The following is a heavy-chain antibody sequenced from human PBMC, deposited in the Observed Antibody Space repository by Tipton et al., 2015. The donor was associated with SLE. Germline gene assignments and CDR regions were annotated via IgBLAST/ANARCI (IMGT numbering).Heavy chain of an antibody. CDR1: GGSFSGYY. CDR2: INHSGST. V-gene: IGHV4-34*01. J-gene: IGHJ6*03. D-gene: IGHD6-13*01. Sequence: TLSLTCAVYGGSFSGYYWSWIRQPPGKGLEWIGEINHSGSTNYNPSLKSRVTISVDKSKNQFSLKLSSVTAADTAVYYCARESSSWYGVGYYYYYYYMDVWGKGTTVTVSS. CDR3: ARESSSWYGVGYYYYYYYMDV.